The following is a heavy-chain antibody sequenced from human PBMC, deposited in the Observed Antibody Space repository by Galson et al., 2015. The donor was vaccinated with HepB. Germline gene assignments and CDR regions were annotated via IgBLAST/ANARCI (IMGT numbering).Heavy chain of an antibody. Sequence: LRLSCAASGFTFVDYYMNWIRQAPGKGLEWISYISGSGRKILYAQSLEDRFTISRDNGRNSLFLEINNLGVEDTAIYYCARDNNQGLDFWGLGTLVTVSS. CDR1: GFTFVDYY. J-gene: IGHJ4*02. CDR3: ARDNNQGLDF. V-gene: IGHV3-11*01. CDR2: ISGSGRKI. D-gene: IGHD1/OR15-1a*01.